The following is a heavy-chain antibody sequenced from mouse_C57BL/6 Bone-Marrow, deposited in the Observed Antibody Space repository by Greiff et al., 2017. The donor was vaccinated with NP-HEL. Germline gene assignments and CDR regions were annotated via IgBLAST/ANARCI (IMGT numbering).Heavy chain of an antibody. V-gene: IGHV5-16*01. J-gene: IGHJ4*01. CDR2: INYDGSST. Sequence: EVQVVESEGGLVQPGSSMKLSCTASGFTFSDYYMAWVRQVPEKGLEWVANINYDGSSTYYLDSLKSRFIISRDNAKIILYLQMRSLKSEDTATYYCAREGGLRRRTYAMDYWGQGTSVTVSS. CDR3: AREGGLRRRTYAMDY. CDR1: GFTFSDYY. D-gene: IGHD2-4*01.